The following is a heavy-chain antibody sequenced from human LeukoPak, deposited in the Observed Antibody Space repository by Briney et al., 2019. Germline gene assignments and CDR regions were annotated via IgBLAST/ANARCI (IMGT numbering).Heavy chain of an antibody. J-gene: IGHJ6*02. D-gene: IGHD5/OR15-5a*01. CDR2: IKSKTDGGTT. CDR1: GFTFSSYA. Sequence: GGYLRLSCAASGFTFSSYAMSWVRQAPGKGLEWVGRIKSKTDGGTTDYAAPVKGRFTISGDDSKNTLYLQMNSLKTEDTAVYYCTTDLYALTSDYYGMDVWGQGTTVTVSS. V-gene: IGHV3-15*01. CDR3: TTDLYALTSDYYGMDV.